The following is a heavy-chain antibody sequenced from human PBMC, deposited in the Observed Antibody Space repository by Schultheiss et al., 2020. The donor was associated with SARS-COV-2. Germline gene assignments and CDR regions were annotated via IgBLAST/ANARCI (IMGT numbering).Heavy chain of an antibody. CDR1: GFTFSSYA. V-gene: IGHV3-30*01. Sequence: GGSLRLSCAASGFTFSSYAMHWVRQAPGKGLEWVAVISYDGSNKYYADSVKGRFTISRDNSKNTLYLQMNSLRAEDTAVYYCAKDSYCSSTSCYNYYYYYMDVWGKGTTVTVSS. CDR2: ISYDGSNK. D-gene: IGHD2-2*02. J-gene: IGHJ6*03. CDR3: AKDSYCSSTSCYNYYYYYMDV.